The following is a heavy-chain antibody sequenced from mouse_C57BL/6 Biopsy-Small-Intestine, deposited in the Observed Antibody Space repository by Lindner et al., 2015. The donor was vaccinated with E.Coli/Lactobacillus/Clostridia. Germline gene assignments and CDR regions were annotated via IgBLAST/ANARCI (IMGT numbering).Heavy chain of an antibody. CDR1: GYVFSSSW. V-gene: IGHV1-82*01. D-gene: IGHD2-10*01. Sequence: VQLQESGAELMKPGASVKISCKASGYVFSSSWMNWVKQRPGKGLEWIGRIYPRNGDTNYNGKFKGKATLTADKSSSTAYMQLSSLTSEDSAVYFCATTYYGNYDYYAMDSWGQGAPVTVSS. CDR3: ATTYYGNYDYYAMDS. CDR2: IYPRNGDT. J-gene: IGHJ4*01.